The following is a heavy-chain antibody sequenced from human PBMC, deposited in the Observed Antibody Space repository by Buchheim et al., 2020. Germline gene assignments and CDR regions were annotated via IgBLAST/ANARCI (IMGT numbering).Heavy chain of an antibody. D-gene: IGHD3-22*01. Sequence: VQLQESGPGLVEPSETLSLTCTVSGVSISDYYWSWIRQPPGKGLEWIGYLYNSGSTNFNPSLKSRVTISVDTSKNQFSLNLSSVTAADTAVYYCAGDYFDSSGYSDYWGQGTL. CDR1: GVSISDYY. J-gene: IGHJ4*02. V-gene: IGHV4-59*01. CDR3: AGDYFDSSGYSDY. CDR2: LYNSGST.